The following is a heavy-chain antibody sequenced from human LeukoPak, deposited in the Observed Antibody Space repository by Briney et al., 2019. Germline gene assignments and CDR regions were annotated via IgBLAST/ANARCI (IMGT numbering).Heavy chain of an antibody. V-gene: IGHV4-59*01. Sequence: PSETLSLTCTVSGGSISAYYWSWIRQPPGKGLEWIGYIYYSGSTNYNPSLKSRVTISVDASKNQFSLKLSSVTAADTAVYYCARGSTIWFDPYYFDYWGQGTLVTVSS. D-gene: IGHD3-10*01. CDR2: IYYSGST. J-gene: IGHJ4*02. CDR1: GGSISAYY. CDR3: ARGSTIWFDPYYFDY.